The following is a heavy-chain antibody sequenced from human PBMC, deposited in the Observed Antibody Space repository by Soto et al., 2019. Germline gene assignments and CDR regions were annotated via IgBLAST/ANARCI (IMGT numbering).Heavy chain of an antibody. CDR2: ISYDGSNK. D-gene: IGHD1-26*01. V-gene: IGHV3-30*03. CDR1: GFTCSSYS. Sequence: VGSLRLSCAASGFTCSSYSMNWVRQAPGKGLEWVAVISYDGSNKYYADSVKGRFTISRDNSKNTLYLQMNSLRAEDTAVYYCARDLVGATTSGYGMDVWGQGTTVTVSS. CDR3: ARDLVGATTSGYGMDV. J-gene: IGHJ6*02.